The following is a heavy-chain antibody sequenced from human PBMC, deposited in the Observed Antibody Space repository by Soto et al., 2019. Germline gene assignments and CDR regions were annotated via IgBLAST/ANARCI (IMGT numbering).Heavy chain of an antibody. CDR3: AKDLGYCSSTSCLFDY. J-gene: IGHJ4*02. CDR2: ISGSGGST. CDR1: GFTFSSYA. Sequence: GGSLRLSCAAAGFTFSSYAMSWVRQDPGKGLEWVSAISGSGGSTYYADSVKGRFTISRDNSKNTLYLQMNSLRAEDTAVYYCAKDLGYCSSTSCLFDYWGQGTLVTVSS. D-gene: IGHD2-2*01. V-gene: IGHV3-23*01.